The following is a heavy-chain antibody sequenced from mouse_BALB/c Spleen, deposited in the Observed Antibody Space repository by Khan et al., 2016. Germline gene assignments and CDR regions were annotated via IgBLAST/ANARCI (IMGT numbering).Heavy chain of an antibody. V-gene: IGHV3-2*02. CDR3: ARWLDAMDY. J-gene: IGHJ4*01. D-gene: IGHD2-2*01. CDR1: GYSITSDYA. CDR2: ISYSGTT. Sequence: EVQLQESGPGLVKPSQSLSLTCTVTGYSITSDYAWNWLRQFPGNKLEWMGYISYSGTTTYNPSLKSRISITRDTSKNQFFLQLNSVTTEDTATYYCARWLDAMDYWGQGTSVTVSS.